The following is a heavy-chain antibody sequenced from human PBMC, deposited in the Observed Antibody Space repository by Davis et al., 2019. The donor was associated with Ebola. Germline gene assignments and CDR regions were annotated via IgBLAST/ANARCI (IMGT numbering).Heavy chain of an antibody. Sequence: PSETLSLTCTVSGGSISSYYWSWIRQPPGKGLEWIGYIYYSGSTNYNPSLKSRVTISVDTSKNQFSLKLSSVTAADPAVYYCASGYDALDYWGQGTLVTVSS. CDR1: GGSISSYY. J-gene: IGHJ4*02. V-gene: IGHV4-59*01. CDR2: IYYSGST. D-gene: IGHD2-2*01. CDR3: ASGYDALDY.